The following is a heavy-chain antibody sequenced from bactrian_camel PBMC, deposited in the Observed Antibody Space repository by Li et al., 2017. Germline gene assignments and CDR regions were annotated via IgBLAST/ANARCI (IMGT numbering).Heavy chain of an antibody. D-gene: IGHD2*01. CDR1: GFTFSNYF. Sequence: VQLVESGGGLVQPGGSLRLSCEASGFTFSNYFMSMVRQAPGKGFEWVSGISEDGGSRYYADSVKGRFRISRDRAENLMYLQMNDLKPEDTAMYYCHTTYQGEEYWGQGTQVTVS. V-gene: IGHV3S40*01. J-gene: IGHJ4*01. CDR2: ISEDGGSR. CDR3: HTTYQGEEY.